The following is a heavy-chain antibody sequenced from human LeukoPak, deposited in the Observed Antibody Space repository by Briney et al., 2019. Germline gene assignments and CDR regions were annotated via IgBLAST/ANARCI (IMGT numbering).Heavy chain of an antibody. CDR1: GGSISSSSYY. CDR2: IYYSGST. J-gene: IGHJ4*02. Sequence: PSETLSLTCTVSGGSISSSSYYWGWIRQPPGKGLEWIGSIYYSGSTYYNPSLKSRVTISVDTSKNQFSLKLSSVTAADTAVYYCARRRDYDFWSGYPTTVPVADYHIDYWGQGTLVTVSS. D-gene: IGHD3-3*01. V-gene: IGHV4-39*01. CDR3: ARRRDYDFWSGYPTTVPVADYHIDY.